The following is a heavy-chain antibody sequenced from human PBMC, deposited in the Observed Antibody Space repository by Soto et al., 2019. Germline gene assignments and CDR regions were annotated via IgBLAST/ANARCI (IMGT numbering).Heavy chain of an antibody. CDR1: GGSISSSNW. CDR2: IYHSGST. CDR3: ARDFPRGAMAYYYGMDV. Sequence: PSETLSLTCAVSGGSISSSNWWSWVRQPPGKGLEWIGEIYHSGSTNYNPSLKSRVTISVDKSKNQFSLKLSSVTAADTAVYYCARDFPRGAMAYYYGMDVWGQGTTVTVSS. D-gene: IGHD5-18*01. J-gene: IGHJ6*02. V-gene: IGHV4-4*02.